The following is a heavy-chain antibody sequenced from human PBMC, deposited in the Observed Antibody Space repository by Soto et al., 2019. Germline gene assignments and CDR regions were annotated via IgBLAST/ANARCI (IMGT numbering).Heavy chain of an antibody. V-gene: IGHV3-30*18. J-gene: IGHJ4*02. CDR2: ILYDGSKE. CDR3: AKGLALMADH. D-gene: IGHD2-21*01. Sequence: GGSLRLSCTDSGFSFNTYVMDWVRQAPGKGLEWVARILYDGSKEYYADPVKGRFTISRDNSKSTLYLQMDRLRVEDTAVYFCAKGLALMADHWGQGTPVTVS. CDR1: GFSFNTYV.